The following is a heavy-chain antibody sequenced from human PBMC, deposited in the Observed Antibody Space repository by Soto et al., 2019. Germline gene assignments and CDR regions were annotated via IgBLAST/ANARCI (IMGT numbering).Heavy chain of an antibody. CDR2: SRDKPQGYST. CDR3: VRATYFSDSSGYTRCLDY. J-gene: IGHJ4*02. V-gene: IGHV3-72*01. D-gene: IGHD3-22*01. Sequence: PGGSLRLSCASSGFTLSDHYIDWVRQAPGKGLEWVGSSRDKPQGYSTAYAASVKGRFTTSRDESKNSAYLQMNSLKTEDTAVYYCVRATYFSDSSGYTRCLDYWGQGTLVTVSS. CDR1: GFTLSDHY.